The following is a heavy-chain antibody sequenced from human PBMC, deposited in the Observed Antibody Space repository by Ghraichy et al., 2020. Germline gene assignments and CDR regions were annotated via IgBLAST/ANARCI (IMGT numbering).Heavy chain of an antibody. CDR3: AKSTASYRYLDY. V-gene: IGHV3-23*01. J-gene: IGHJ4*02. Sequence: GGSLRLSCAASGFISNNYDMNWVRQAPGKGLEWVALISAGGSTYYADSVKGRFTISRDNSKNTLFLQMSSLRAEDTAVYYCAKSTASYRYLDYWGQGTLVTVSS. D-gene: IGHD1-1*01. CDR1: GFISNNYD. CDR2: ISAGGST.